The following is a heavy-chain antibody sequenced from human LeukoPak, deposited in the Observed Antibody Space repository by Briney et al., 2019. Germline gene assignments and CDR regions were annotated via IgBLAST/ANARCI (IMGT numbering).Heavy chain of an antibody. J-gene: IGHJ4*02. CDR3: AAREFDY. V-gene: IGHV3-48*03. CDR1: GFTFSSYE. CDR2: ISSSGSTI. Sequence: GGSVRLSCAASGFTFSSYEMNWVRQAPGKGLEWVSYISSSGSTIYYADSVKGRFTISRDNAKNSLYLQMNSLRGEDTAVYHCAAREFDYWGQATLVTVSA. D-gene: IGHD1-26*01.